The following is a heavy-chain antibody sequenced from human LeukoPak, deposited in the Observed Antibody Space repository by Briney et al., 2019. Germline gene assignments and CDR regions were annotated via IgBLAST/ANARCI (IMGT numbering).Heavy chain of an antibody. J-gene: IGHJ4*02. Sequence: SETLSLTCAVYGGSFSGYYWSWIRQPPGKGLEWIGEINHSGSTNYNPSLKSRVTISVDTSKNQFSLKLSSVTAADTAVYYCARRIAAAGWVDYWGQGTLVTVSS. CDR2: INHSGST. D-gene: IGHD6-13*01. V-gene: IGHV4-34*01. CDR1: GGSFSGYY. CDR3: ARRIAAAGWVDY.